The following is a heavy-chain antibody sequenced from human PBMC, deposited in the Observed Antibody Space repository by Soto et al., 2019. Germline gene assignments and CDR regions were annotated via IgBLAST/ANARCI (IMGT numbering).Heavy chain of an antibody. CDR3: ARDLSGDYGSLWFDP. J-gene: IGHJ5*02. D-gene: IGHD4-17*01. CDR1: GLTFSSDA. CDR2: ISYDGINI. Sequence: QVQLVESGGGVVQPGRSLRLSCAASGLTFSSDAMHWVRQAPGRGLEWVAVISYDGINIHYADSVKGRFTISRDNSKTTLYLQMNSLRGEDTAVYYCARDLSGDYGSLWFDPWGQGTLVTVYS. V-gene: IGHV3-30-3*01.